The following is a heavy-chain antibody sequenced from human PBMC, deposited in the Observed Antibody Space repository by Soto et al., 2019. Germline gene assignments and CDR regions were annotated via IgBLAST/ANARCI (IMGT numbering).Heavy chain of an antibody. Sequence: QVQLVESGGGVVQPGRSLRLSCAASGFTFSSYAMHWVRQAPGKGLEWVAVISYDGSNKYYADSVKGRFTISRDNSKNKLYLQINSVRAEEKAVYYCERGHGISSWYYYDYGMDVWGQGTTVTVSS. CDR1: GFTFSSYA. D-gene: IGHD6-13*01. J-gene: IGHJ6*02. V-gene: IGHV3-30-3*01. CDR2: ISYDGSNK. CDR3: ERGHGISSWYYYDYGMDV.